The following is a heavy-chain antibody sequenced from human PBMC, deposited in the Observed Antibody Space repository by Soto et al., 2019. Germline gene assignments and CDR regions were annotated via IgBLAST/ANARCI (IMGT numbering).Heavy chain of an antibody. J-gene: IGHJ6*02. CDR3: ARVFGFGGMDV. Sequence: ASETLSLTCTVSGGSISSGGYYWSWIRQQPGKGLEWIGYIYYSGSTYYNPSLKSRVTISVDTSKNQFSLKLSSVTAAYTAVYYCARVFGFGGMDVGGQGTTVTVSS. V-gene: IGHV4-31*03. CDR2: IYYSGST. D-gene: IGHD3-10*01. CDR1: GGSISSGGYY.